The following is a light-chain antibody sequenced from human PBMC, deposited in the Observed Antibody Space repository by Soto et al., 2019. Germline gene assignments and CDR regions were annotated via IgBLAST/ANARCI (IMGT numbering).Light chain of an antibody. CDR3: SSYTSSSTRV. CDR1: HSDVGAYDY. Sequence: QSALTQPASVSGSPGQSITIPCTGTHSDVGAYDYVSWYQQHPDKAPKLMIYEVSNRPSGVSDRFSGSKSVNTATLTISGLQAEDEADYSCSSYTSSSTRVFGTGTKLTVL. CDR2: EVS. J-gene: IGLJ1*01. V-gene: IGLV2-14*03.